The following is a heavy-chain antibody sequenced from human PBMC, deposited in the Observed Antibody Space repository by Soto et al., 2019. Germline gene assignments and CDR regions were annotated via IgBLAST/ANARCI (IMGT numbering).Heavy chain of an antibody. CDR1: GFIFSNFG. CDR3: ARDDIPGITVATYGLDV. CDR2: IWYDGSNE. D-gene: IGHD6-19*01. Sequence: QVQLVESGGGVVQPGRSLRLSCAASGFIFSNFGMHWVRQAPGNGLEWVAVIWYDGSNEYYADSVKGRFTISKDNSKNMLYLQMNSLRAEDTAVYYCARDDIPGITVATYGLDVWGQGTTVTVSS. J-gene: IGHJ6*02. V-gene: IGHV3-33*01.